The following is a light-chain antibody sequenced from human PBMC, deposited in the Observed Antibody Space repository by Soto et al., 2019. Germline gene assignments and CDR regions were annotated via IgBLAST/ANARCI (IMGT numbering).Light chain of an antibody. CDR3: AAWDDSLNGLV. J-gene: IGLJ3*02. V-gene: IGLV1-44*01. CDR2: NNN. CDR1: RSNIGSNL. Sequence: QSVLTQPPSASGTPVKRVTISCSGSRSNIGSNLVNWYQQLPGTAPKLLMYNNNQRPSGVPDRFSGSKSGTSASLAISGLQSEDEADYHCAAWDDSLNGLVFGGGTKLTVL.